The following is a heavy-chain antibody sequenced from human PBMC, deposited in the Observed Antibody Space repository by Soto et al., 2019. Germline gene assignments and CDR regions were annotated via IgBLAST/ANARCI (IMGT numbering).Heavy chain of an antibody. Sequence: GASVKVSCKASGYTFTSYAMHWVRQAPGQRLEWMGWINAGNGNTKYSQKFQGRVTITRDTSASTAYMELSSLRSEDTAVYYCAREHYYGSGSYPSYYYYGMDVWGQGTTVTVSS. J-gene: IGHJ6*02. V-gene: IGHV1-3*01. D-gene: IGHD3-10*01. CDR3: AREHYYGSGSYPSYYYYGMDV. CDR1: GYTFTSYA. CDR2: INAGNGNT.